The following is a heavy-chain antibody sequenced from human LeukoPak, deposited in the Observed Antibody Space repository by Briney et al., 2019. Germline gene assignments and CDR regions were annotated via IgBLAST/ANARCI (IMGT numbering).Heavy chain of an antibody. J-gene: IGHJ4*02. CDR1: GFTFSSYN. Sequence: GGSLRLSCTASGFTFSSYNMNWVRQAPRKRLECVSYISSSSSTIYYADSVKGRFTISRDNAKKSLYVQMNSLRDEDTAVYYCAREHSSSSGSVSDFWGQGTLVTVSS. V-gene: IGHV3-48*02. CDR3: AREHSSSSGSVSDF. D-gene: IGHD6-6*01. CDR2: ISSSSSTI.